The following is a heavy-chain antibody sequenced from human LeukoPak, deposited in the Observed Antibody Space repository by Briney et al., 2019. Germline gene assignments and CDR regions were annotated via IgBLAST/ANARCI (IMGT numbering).Heavy chain of an antibody. CDR3: AGHYYGSGSYDY. V-gene: IGHV4-59*01. Sequence: SETLSLTCTVSGDSINTYYWSWIRQPPGKGLEWIGYIYYSGSTNYNPSLKSRVTISVDTSKNQFSLKLSSVTAADTAVYYCAGHYYGSGSYDYWGQGTLVTVSS. CDR2: IYYSGST. CDR1: GDSINTYY. J-gene: IGHJ4*02. D-gene: IGHD3-10*01.